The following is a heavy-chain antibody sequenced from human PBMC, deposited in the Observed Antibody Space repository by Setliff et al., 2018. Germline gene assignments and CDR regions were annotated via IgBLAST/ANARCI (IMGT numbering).Heavy chain of an antibody. D-gene: IGHD3-3*01. CDR1: GGGGSFSNYY. Sequence: TLSLTCGVYGGGGSFSNYYWSWIRQPPGKGLEWIGEISPVGSTYYNPSLKSRVTISLDTSNNQFSLSLSSVTAADTAVYYCARMSGFQYMDVWGKGTTVTVSS. CDR2: ISPVGST. J-gene: IGHJ6*03. CDR3: ARMSGFQYMDV. V-gene: IGHV4-34*01.